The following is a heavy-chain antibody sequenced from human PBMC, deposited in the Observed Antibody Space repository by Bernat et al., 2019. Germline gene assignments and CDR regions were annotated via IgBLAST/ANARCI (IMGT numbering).Heavy chain of an antibody. Sequence: QVQLQQWGAGLLKPSETLSLTCAVYGGSFSGYYWSWIRRPPGKGLEWIGEINHSGSTNYNPSLKSRVTISVDTSKNQFALKLSSVTAADTAVYYCARGDHGYSYGFLWGQGTLVTVSS. CDR2: INHSGST. V-gene: IGHV4-34*01. CDR3: ARGDHGYSYGFL. CDR1: GGSFSGYY. J-gene: IGHJ4*02. D-gene: IGHD5-18*01.